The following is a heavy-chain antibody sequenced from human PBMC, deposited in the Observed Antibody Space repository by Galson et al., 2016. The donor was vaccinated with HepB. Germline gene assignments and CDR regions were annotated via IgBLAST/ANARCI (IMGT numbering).Heavy chain of an antibody. V-gene: IGHV3-30-3*01. CDR3: ARSKGYYYYAMDV. J-gene: IGHJ6*02. CDR1: GSTFSTYA. Sequence: SLRLSCAASGSTFSTYAMHWVRQAPGKGLEWVAGISFDGSNKYYADSVKGRFTISRDNSKNTLYLQMNSLRPEDTAVHYCARSKGYYYYAMDVWGQGTLVTVSS. CDR2: ISFDGSNK.